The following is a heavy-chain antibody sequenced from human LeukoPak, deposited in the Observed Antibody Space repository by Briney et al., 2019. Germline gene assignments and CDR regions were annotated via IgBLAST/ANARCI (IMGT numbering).Heavy chain of an antibody. Sequence: GGSLRVSCAASGFPFNNYWLSGVSQAPGKGLEGVANIDQDGSVKYYLDSVKGRFTISRDNAKNSLSLQMNNLRAEDTAVYYCARNPAKVFPAVYWGQGTLVTVSS. CDR3: ARNPAKVFPAVY. D-gene: IGHD2-2*01. CDR2: IDQDGSVK. J-gene: IGHJ4*02. CDR1: GFPFNNYW. V-gene: IGHV3-7*01.